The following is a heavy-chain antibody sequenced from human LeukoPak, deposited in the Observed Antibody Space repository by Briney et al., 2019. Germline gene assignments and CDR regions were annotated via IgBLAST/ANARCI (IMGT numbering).Heavy chain of an antibody. Sequence: PGGSLRLYCAASGFTFSDYYMSWIRQAPGKGLEWDSYISSSGSTIYYADSVKGRFTISRDNAKNSLYLQMNSLRAEDTAVYYCARTYSSSWYKTDWFDPWGQGTLVTVSS. CDR3: ARTYSSSWYKTDWFDP. CDR2: ISSSGSTI. V-gene: IGHV3-11*01. D-gene: IGHD6-13*01. CDR1: GFTFSDYY. J-gene: IGHJ5*02.